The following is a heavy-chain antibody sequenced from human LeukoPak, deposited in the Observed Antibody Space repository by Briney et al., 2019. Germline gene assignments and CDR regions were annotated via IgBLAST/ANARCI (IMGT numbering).Heavy chain of an antibody. V-gene: IGHV3-23*01. J-gene: IGHJ4*02. CDR2: ISGSGGSAGST. D-gene: IGHD3-22*01. CDR3: PKDQKNSYDNTGLDY. CDR1: GFTFSSYA. Sequence: GGSLRLSCAASGFTFSSYAMSWVRQAPGKGLEWVSAISGSGGSAGSTYYADSVKGRFTIPRDNSKTTLYLQMNSPRAEDTAVYYCPKDQKNSYDNTGLDYWGQGTPVTVSS.